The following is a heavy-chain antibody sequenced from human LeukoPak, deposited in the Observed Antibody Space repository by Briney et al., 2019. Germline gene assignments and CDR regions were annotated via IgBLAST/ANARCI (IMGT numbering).Heavy chain of an antibody. CDR3: GGPYCSGGSCYSRVKYGTDV. D-gene: IGHD2-15*01. Sequence: SVKVSCKASGGTFSSYAISWVRQAPGQGLEWMGGIIPIFGTANYAQKFQGRVTITADESTSTAYMELSSLRSEDTAVYYCGGPYCSGGSCYSRVKYGTDVWGKGTTVTVSS. J-gene: IGHJ6*04. CDR2: IIPIFGTA. V-gene: IGHV1-69*13. CDR1: GGTFSSYA.